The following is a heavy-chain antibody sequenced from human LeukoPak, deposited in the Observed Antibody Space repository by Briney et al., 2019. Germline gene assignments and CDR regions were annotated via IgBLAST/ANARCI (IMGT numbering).Heavy chain of an antibody. V-gene: IGHV1-2*02. CDR3: ARVRRVTTVTTCFDY. D-gene: IGHD4-17*01. J-gene: IGHJ4*02. Sequence: ASVKVSCKASGYTFTGYYMHWVRQAPGQGLEWMGWINPNSGGTNYAQKFQGRVTMTRDTSISTAYMELSRLRSDDTAVYYCARVRRVTTVTTCFDYWGQGTLVTVSS. CDR1: GYTFTGYY. CDR2: INPNSGGT.